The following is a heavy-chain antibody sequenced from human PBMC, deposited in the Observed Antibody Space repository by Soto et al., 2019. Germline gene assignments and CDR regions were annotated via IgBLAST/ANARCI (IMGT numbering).Heavy chain of an antibody. D-gene: IGHD4-17*01. CDR1: GFTFSDYG. Sequence: QVQLVESGGGVVQPGRSLRLSCAASGFTFSDYGMHWVRQAPGKGLEWVAVIWYDGTNKYYADSVKGRFTISRDNSKNTLYLQMNSLRAEDTAVYYCARDSRPATVTTHGDYWGQGTLVTVSS. CDR2: IWYDGTNK. J-gene: IGHJ4*02. V-gene: IGHV3-33*01. CDR3: ARDSRPATVTTHGDY.